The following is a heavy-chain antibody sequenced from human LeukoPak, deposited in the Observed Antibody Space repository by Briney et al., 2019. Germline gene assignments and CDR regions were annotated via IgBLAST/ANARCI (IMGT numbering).Heavy chain of an antibody. Sequence: SETLSLTCTVQGGSFSTYYWSWIRQPPGKGLEWIGHFYYSGSTSYSPSLKSRVTISVDTSRNQFSLKLSSVTAADTAVYYCARSRRLLWFGEPTNWFDPWGQGTLVTVSS. CDR2: FYYSGST. J-gene: IGHJ5*02. CDR1: GGSFSTYY. CDR3: ARSRRLLWFGEPTNWFDP. V-gene: IGHV4-59*08. D-gene: IGHD3-10*01.